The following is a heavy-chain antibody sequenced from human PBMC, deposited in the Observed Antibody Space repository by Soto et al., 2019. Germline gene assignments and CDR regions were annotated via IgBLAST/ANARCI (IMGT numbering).Heavy chain of an antibody. CDR1: GFTFSMSA. CDR3: ATVHSTSRSFDY. Sequence: GSLRLSCAASGFTFSMSAMTWVRQAPGKGLEWVSTTGLNGRTTYYADSVKGRFTVSRDNSKNTLDLHMSSLRAEDTAVYYCATVHSTSRSFDYWGQGTLVTVS. CDR2: TGLNGRTT. D-gene: IGHD6-6*01. V-gene: IGHV3-23*01. J-gene: IGHJ4*02.